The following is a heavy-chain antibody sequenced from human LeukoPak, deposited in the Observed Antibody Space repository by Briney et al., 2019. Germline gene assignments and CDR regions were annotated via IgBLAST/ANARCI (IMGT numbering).Heavy chain of an antibody. D-gene: IGHD5-24*01. CDR3: ARGSRWLQAIFDY. CDR1: GGSISSGSYY. V-gene: IGHV4-61*02. J-gene: IGHJ4*02. Sequence: SSQTLSLTCTVSGGSISSGSYYWSWIRQPAGKGREWIGRIYTSGSTNYNPSLKSRVTISVDTSKNQFSLKLSSVTAADTAVYYCARGSRWLQAIFDYWGQGTLVTVSS. CDR2: IYTSGST.